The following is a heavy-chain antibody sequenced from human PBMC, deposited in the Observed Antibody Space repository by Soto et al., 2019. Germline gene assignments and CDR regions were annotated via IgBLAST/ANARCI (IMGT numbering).Heavy chain of an antibody. CDR1: GDSISSSHW. CDR3: ARQLERGDLPEGFEY. V-gene: IGHV4-4*02. CDR2: IFHSGAT. J-gene: IGHJ4*02. Sequence: QAQLQESGPGLVEPSGTLSLTCAVSGDSISSSHWWSWVRQSPGKGLEWIGEIFHSGATKYNPSLESRVTMSVDKSNNQLSLKLRSVTAADTAVYYCARQLERGDLPEGFEYWGQGTLATVSS. D-gene: IGHD1-1*01.